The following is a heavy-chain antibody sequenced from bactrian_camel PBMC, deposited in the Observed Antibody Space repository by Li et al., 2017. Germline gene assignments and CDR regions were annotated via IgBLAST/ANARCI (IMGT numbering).Heavy chain of an antibody. CDR1: GPMVVDSD. J-gene: IGHJ6*01. CDR2: IDNDGNI. CDR3: AAGSRWCLLRSDDFGN. Sequence: HVQLVESGGGSVQAGGSLRLSCTASGPMVVDSDMGWYRQAPGNECELVSAIDNDGNIQYKDSVKGRFTISVDKAKNTLYLETNSLKPEDTTTYYCAAGSRWCLLRSDDFGNWGQGTQVTVSS. D-gene: IGHD6*01. V-gene: IGHV3S55*01.